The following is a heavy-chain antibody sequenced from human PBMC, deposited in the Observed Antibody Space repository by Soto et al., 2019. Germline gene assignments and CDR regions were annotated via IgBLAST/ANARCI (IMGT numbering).Heavy chain of an antibody. D-gene: IGHD1-26*01. J-gene: IGHJ6*02. CDR3: ARDRELLSSYYYYGMDV. CDR2: IIPIFGTA. Sequence: ASVKVSCKASGGTFSSYAISWVRQAPGQGLEWMGGIIPIFGTANYAQKFQGRVTITADESTSTAYMELSSLRSEDTAVYYCARDRELLSSYYYYGMDVWGQGTTVTVSS. CDR1: GGTFSSYA. V-gene: IGHV1-69*13.